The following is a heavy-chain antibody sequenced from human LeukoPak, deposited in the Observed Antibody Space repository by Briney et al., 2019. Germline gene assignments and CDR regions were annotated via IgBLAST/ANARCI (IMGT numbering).Heavy chain of an antibody. CDR1: GFTFSTYA. D-gene: IGHD2-15*01. J-gene: IGHJ4*02. CDR3: AKGTLGSCSGARCYPFDY. CDR2: ITGGGDST. Sequence: PGGSLRLSCAAPGFTFSTYAMNWVRQTPGKGLGWVSSITGGGDSTYLADSQKGRSTIPRDNTKNTLYLQMNSLRAEDTAIYYCAKGTLGSCSGARCYPFDYWGQGTLVNVSS. V-gene: IGHV3-23*01.